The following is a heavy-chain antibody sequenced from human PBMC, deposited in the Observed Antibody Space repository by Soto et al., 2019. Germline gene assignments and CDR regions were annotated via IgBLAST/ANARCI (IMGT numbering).Heavy chain of an antibody. CDR1: GFTFSSYA. V-gene: IGHV3-23*01. CDR2: ISGSGGST. J-gene: IGHJ4*02. D-gene: IGHD3-3*01. Sequence: EVQLLESGGGLVQPGGSLRLSCAASGFTFSSYAMSWVRQAPGKGLEWVSAISGSGGSTYYADSVKGRFTISRDNSKNTLYLQMNSLRAEDTAVYYCAKEKGITIFGVVINLFDYWGQATLVTVSS. CDR3: AKEKGITIFGVVINLFDY.